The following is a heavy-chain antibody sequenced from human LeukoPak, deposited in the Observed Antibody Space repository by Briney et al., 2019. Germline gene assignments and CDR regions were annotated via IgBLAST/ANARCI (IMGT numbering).Heavy chain of an antibody. V-gene: IGHV1-69*13. CDR2: IIPIFGTA. J-gene: IGHJ5*02. CDR3: ARGSAAKMATITT. Sequence: GAPVKVSCKASGGTFSSYAISWVRQAPGQGLEWMGEIIPIFGTANYAQKFQGRVTITADESTSTAYMELSSLRSEDTAVYYCARGSAAKMATITTWGQGTLVTVSS. D-gene: IGHD5-24*01. CDR1: GGTFSSYA.